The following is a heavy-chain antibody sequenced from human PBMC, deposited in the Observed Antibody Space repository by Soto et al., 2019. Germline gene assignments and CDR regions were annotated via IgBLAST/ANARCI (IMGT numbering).Heavy chain of an antibody. CDR2: ISYDGSNK. Sequence: PGGSLRLSCAASGFTFSSYGMHWVRQAPGKGLEWVAVISYDGSNKYYAGSVKGRFTISRDNSKNTLYLQMNSLRAEDTAVYYCAKDLCSGGSCYFYYYYYGMDVWGQGTTVTVSS. V-gene: IGHV3-30*18. CDR1: GFTFSSYG. D-gene: IGHD2-15*01. J-gene: IGHJ6*02. CDR3: AKDLCSGGSCYFYYYYYGMDV.